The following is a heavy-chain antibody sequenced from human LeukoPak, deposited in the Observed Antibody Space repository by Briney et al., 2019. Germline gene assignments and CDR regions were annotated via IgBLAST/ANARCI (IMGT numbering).Heavy chain of an antibody. CDR2: IRPDGSHI. CDR3: AKDTWDSSGYLSL. CDR1: GFSFSTFV. J-gene: IGHJ4*02. V-gene: IGHV3-30*02. D-gene: IGHD3-22*01. Sequence: PGGSLRLSCAASGFSFSTFVMHWVRQAPGKGLEWVAVIRPDGSHISYVDPVKGRFTISRDNAKNSLYLQMNSLRAEDTALYYCAKDTWDSSGYLSLWGQGTLVTVSS.